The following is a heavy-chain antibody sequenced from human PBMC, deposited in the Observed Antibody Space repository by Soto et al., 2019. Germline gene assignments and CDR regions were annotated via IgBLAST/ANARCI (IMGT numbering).Heavy chain of an antibody. V-gene: IGHV3-7*01. CDR2: IKEDGSEK. CDR3: ARANSGSYLDLPFDY. D-gene: IGHD1-26*01. J-gene: IGHJ4*02. CDR1: GFAFSSFW. Sequence: VVESGGGLVQPGGSLRLSCAASGFAFSSFWMSWVRQAPGKGLEWVANIKEDGSEKHYVDSVKGRFTISRDNAKNSLYLQMNSLRDEDTAVYYCARANSGSYLDLPFDYWGQGTLVTVSS.